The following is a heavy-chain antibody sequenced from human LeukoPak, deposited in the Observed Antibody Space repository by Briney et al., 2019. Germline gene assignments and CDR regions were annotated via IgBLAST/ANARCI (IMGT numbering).Heavy chain of an antibody. CDR3: ARGGGNKQWLTWFDP. CDR1: GGSFSGYY. CDR2: INHSGST. V-gene: IGHV4-34*01. J-gene: IGHJ5*02. Sequence: SETLSLTCAVYGGSFSGYYWSWIRQPPGKGLEWIGEINHSGSTNYNPSLKSRGTISVDTSKNQFSLKLSSVTAADTAVYYCARGGGNKQWLTWFDPWGQGTLVTVSS. D-gene: IGHD6-19*01.